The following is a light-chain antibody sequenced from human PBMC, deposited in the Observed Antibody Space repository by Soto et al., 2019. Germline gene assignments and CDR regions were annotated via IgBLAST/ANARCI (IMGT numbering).Light chain of an antibody. Sequence: DIQMTQSPSSLAASVGGRVTITCRASQSISSYLNWYQQKPGKSNKLRIYAASSLQSGVPSRLSGSGSGTDFTLNISILQPEEFATYDCQRSYSTYQTFGHRTTG. CDR1: QSISSY. J-gene: IGKJ1*01. CDR2: AAS. V-gene: IGKV1-39*01. CDR3: QRSYSTYQT.